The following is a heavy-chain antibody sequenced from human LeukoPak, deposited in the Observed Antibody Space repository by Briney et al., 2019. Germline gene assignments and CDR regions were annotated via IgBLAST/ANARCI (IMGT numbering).Heavy chain of an antibody. CDR2: IYYSGST. Sequence: LRLSCAASGFTVSSNYMSWIRQHPGKGLEWIGYIYYSGSTYYNPSLKSRVTISVDTSKNQFSLKLSSVTAADTAVYYCARDRRCSSTSCYMDGWFDPWGQGTLVTVSS. CDR3: ARDRRCSSTSCYMDGWFDP. CDR1: GFTVSSNY. V-gene: IGHV4-31*02. J-gene: IGHJ5*02. D-gene: IGHD2-2*02.